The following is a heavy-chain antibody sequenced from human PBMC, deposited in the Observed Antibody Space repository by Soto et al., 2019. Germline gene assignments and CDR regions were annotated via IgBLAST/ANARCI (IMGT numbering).Heavy chain of an antibody. J-gene: IGHJ6*02. V-gene: IGHV3-30-3*01. D-gene: IGHD3-3*01. CDR3: AREESLLYYDFFYYGMDV. CDR2: ISYDASNK. CDR1: GFTFSSYA. Sequence: PGGSLRLSCAASGFTFSSYAMHWVRQAPGKGLEWVAVISYDASNKYYADSVKGRFTISRDNSKNTLYLQMNSLRAEDTAVYYCAREESLLYYDFFYYGMDVWGQGTTVTVSS.